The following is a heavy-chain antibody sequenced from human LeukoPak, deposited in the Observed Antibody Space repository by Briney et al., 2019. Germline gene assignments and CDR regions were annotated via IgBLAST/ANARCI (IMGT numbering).Heavy chain of an antibody. CDR2: IYYSGST. Sequence: SQTLSLTCTVSGGSISSGDDYWSWIRQPPGKGLEWIGYIYYSGSTYYNPSLKSRVTISVDTSKNQFSLKLSSVTAADTAVYYCAGGANFDWLAWFDPWGQGTLVTVSS. CDR3: AGGANFDWLAWFDP. D-gene: IGHD3-9*01. V-gene: IGHV4-30-4*01. CDR1: GGSISSGDDY. J-gene: IGHJ5*02.